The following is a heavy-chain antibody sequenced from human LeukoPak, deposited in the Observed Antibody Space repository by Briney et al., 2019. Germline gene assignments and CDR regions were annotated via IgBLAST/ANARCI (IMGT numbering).Heavy chain of an antibody. D-gene: IGHD2-21*02. V-gene: IGHV4-61*05. CDR2: IFYSGRT. Sequence: SETLSLTCTVSGGSINSRSDYWGWIRPPPGKGLEWIGYIFYSGRTNYNPSLKSRVTISVDTSKNQVSLKLTSVTAADTAVYYCARARGGDDFYYFDYWGQGTLVIVSS. CDR3: ARARGGDDFYYFDY. CDR1: GGSINSRSDY. J-gene: IGHJ4*02.